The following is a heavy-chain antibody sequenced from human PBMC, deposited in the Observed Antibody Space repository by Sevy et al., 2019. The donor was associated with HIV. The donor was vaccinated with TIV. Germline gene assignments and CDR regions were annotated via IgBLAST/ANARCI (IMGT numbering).Heavy chain of an antibody. CDR2: IRSKTYGGTT. V-gene: IGHV3-49*03. Sequence: GGYLRLSCATSGFTFGDYAMSWIRQAPGKGLEWVGFIRSKTYGGTTEYAASVKGRFTISRDDSKGIAYLQMNSLKTEDTAIYYCTRVRGTISTYYYFGMDVWGQGTTVTVSS. CDR1: GFTFGDYA. D-gene: IGHD3-10*01. CDR3: TRVRGTISTYYYFGMDV. J-gene: IGHJ6*02.